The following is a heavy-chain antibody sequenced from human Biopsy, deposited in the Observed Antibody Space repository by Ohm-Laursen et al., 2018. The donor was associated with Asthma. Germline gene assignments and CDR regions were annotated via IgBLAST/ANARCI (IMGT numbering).Heavy chain of an antibody. Sequence: LRLSCAASGFTFSSYAMSWVRQAPGKGLEWVSSISSSGASTYYADSVKGRFTISRDNSKNTLYLQMSSLRADDTAVYYCAKGGTYTADRYAYWGQGSLVTVSS. D-gene: IGHD1-26*01. CDR3: AKGGTYTADRYAY. V-gene: IGHV3-23*01. J-gene: IGHJ4*02. CDR1: GFTFSSYA. CDR2: ISSSGAST.